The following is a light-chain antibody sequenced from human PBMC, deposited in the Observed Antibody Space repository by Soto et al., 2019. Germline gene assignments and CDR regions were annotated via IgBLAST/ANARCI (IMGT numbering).Light chain of an antibody. CDR2: GAS. V-gene: IGKV3-15*01. Sequence: EIVMTQSPATLSVSPGERATLSCRASQSVSSNLAWYQQKPGQAPRLLIYGASTRATGISARFSRSGSGTQFTLTISSLQSGDFAVYYCQTYNNWPLTFGGGTKVEI. CDR1: QSVSSN. J-gene: IGKJ4*01. CDR3: QTYNNWPLT.